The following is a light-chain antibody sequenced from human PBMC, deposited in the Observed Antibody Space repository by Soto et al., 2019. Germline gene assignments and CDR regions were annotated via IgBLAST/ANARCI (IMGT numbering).Light chain of an antibody. J-gene: IGLJ1*01. V-gene: IGLV2-14*01. CDR2: EVS. Sequence: QSVLTQPASVSGSPGQSITISCTGTSSDVGAYNYVSWYQHHPGKAPKLVIYEVSNRPSGGSNRFSGSKSGNTASLTISGSEAEDEADYYGHPYTTSNECVFGTGTKGTDL. CDR3: HPYTTSNECV. CDR1: SSDVGAYNY.